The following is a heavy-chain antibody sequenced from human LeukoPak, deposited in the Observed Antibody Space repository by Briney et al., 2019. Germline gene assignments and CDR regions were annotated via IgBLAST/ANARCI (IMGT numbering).Heavy chain of an antibody. CDR2: IYHSGST. CDR3: ARQIGGYSYGRPAGFDY. V-gene: IGHV4-38-2*01. Sequence: SETLSLTCAVSGYSISSGYYWGWIRQPPGKGLGWIGSIYHSGSTYYNPSLKSRVTISVDTSKNQFSLKLSSVTAADTAVYYCARQIGGYSYGRPAGFDYWGQGTLVTVSS. J-gene: IGHJ4*02. D-gene: IGHD5-18*01. CDR1: GYSISSGYY.